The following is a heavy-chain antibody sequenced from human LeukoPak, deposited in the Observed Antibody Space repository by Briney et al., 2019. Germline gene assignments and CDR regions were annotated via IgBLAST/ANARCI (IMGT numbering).Heavy chain of an antibody. CDR1: GGTFSSYA. V-gene: IGHV1-18*01. CDR3: ARDSDCSSTSCYYWFDP. Sequence: GASVKVSCKASGGTFSSYAISWVRQAPGQGLEWMGWISAYNGNTNYAQKLQGRVTMTTDTSTSTAYMELRSLRSDDTAVYYCARDSDCSSTSCYYWFDPWGQGTLVTVSS. D-gene: IGHD2-2*01. J-gene: IGHJ5*02. CDR2: ISAYNGNT.